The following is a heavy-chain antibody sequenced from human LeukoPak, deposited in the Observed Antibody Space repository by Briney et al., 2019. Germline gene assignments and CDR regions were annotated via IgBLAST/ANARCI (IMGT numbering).Heavy chain of an antibody. J-gene: IGHJ4*02. Sequence: QAGGSLRLSCAASGFNVNSNYMSWVRQVPGKGLEWVSVIFGGGGTYYADSVKGRFTISRDNSKNTLYLQMNSLRAEDTAVYYCAKDEASGSYYIYWGQGTLVTVSS. CDR2: IFGGGGT. CDR1: GFNVNSNY. CDR3: AKDEASGSYYIY. V-gene: IGHV3-66*01. D-gene: IGHD1-26*01.